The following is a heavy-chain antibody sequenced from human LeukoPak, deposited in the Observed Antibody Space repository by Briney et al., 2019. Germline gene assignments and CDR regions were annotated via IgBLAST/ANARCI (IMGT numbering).Heavy chain of an antibody. J-gene: IGHJ6*02. V-gene: IGHV3-48*02. CDR2: ISSSSSTI. Sequence: GGSLRLSCAASGFTFSSYSMNWVRQAPGKGLEWVSYISSSSSTIYYADSVKGRFTISRDNAQNSLYLQMNSLRDEDTAVYYCARELYNWNDGLRNYYYGIDVWGQGTTVTVSS. CDR3: ARELYNWNDGLRNYYYGIDV. CDR1: GFTFSSYS. D-gene: IGHD1-1*01.